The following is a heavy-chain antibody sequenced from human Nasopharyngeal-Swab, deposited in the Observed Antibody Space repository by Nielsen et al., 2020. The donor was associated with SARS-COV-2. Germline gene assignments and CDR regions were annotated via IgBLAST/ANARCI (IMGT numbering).Heavy chain of an antibody. CDR1: GYTLTELS. CDR3: ATGFPVVTAMPEYNHYTYYYYYGMDA. Sequence: ASVKVSCKVSGYTLTELSMHWVRQAPGKGLEWMGGFDPEDGETIYAQKFQGRVTMTEDTSTDTAYMELSSLRSEDTAVYYCATGFPVVTAMPEYNHYTYYYYYGMDAWGQGTTVTVSS. D-gene: IGHD2-21*02. J-gene: IGHJ6*02. V-gene: IGHV1-24*01. CDR2: FDPEDGET.